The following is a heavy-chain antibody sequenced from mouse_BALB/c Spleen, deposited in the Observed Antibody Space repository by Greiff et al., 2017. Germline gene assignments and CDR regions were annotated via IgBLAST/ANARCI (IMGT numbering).Heavy chain of an antibody. CDR3: ARYYYGSIYWYFDV. V-gene: IGHV1-4*01. D-gene: IGHD1-1*01. Sequence: QVQLQQSGAELLRPGASVKMSCKASGYTFTSYTMHWVKQRPGQGLEWIVYINPSSGYTNYNQKFKDKATLTADKSSSTAYMQLSSLTSEDSAVYYCARYYYGSIYWYFDVWGAGTTVTVSS. CDR2: INPSSGYT. J-gene: IGHJ1*01. CDR1: GYTFTSYT.